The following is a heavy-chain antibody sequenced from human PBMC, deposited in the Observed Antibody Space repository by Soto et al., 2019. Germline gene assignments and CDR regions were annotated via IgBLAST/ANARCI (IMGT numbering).Heavy chain of an antibody. V-gene: IGHV1-69*12. D-gene: IGHD4-17*01. CDR2: IIPIFGTA. CDR1: GGTFSSYA. CDR3: ARGGYDYGDPGDYYYYYGMDV. J-gene: IGHJ6*02. Sequence: QVQLVQSGAEVKKPGSSVKVSCKASGGTFSSYAISWVRQAPGQGLEWMGGIIPIFGTANYAQKFQGRVTITADESTSTAYMELGSLRSEDTAVYYCARGGYDYGDPGDYYYYYGMDVWGQGTTVTVSS.